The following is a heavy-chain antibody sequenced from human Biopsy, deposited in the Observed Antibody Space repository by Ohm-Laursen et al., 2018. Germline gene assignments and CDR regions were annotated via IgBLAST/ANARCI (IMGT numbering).Heavy chain of an antibody. D-gene: IGHD6-19*01. CDR1: GYSFTSYY. CDR3: ARNTGWYGDLYYFDY. CDR2: INPSGSTT. Sequence: ASVKVSCKASGYSFTSYYMHWVRQAPGQGLEWMGMINPSGSTTSYPQIFQDRVIMTRDTSKSTVYMELSSLRSADTAVYFCARNTGWYGDLYYFDYWGQGTLVTVSS. J-gene: IGHJ4*02. V-gene: IGHV1-46*01.